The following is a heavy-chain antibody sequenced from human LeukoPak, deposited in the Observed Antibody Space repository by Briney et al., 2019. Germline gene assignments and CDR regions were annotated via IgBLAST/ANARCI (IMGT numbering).Heavy chain of an antibody. D-gene: IGHD4-17*01. CDR2: IRGGGTSE. V-gene: IGHV3-23*01. J-gene: IGHJ3*02. CDR3: ARDPNGDYIGAFDM. Sequence: RGSLRLSCTASGFTFRAYAMMGVRQAPGKAPEWVSAIRGGGTSEFYSDSVKGRFRISRDNSKDTLFLQMNSLRAEDTAVYYCARDPNGDYIGAFDMWGPGTMVTVSS. CDR1: GFTFRAYA.